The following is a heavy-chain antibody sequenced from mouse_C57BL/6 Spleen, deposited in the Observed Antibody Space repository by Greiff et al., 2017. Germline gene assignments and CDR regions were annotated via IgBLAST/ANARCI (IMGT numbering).Heavy chain of an antibody. CDR1: GFNINDYY. D-gene: IGHD1-1*01. V-gene: IGHV14-1*01. Sequence: VQLQQSGAELVRPGASVKLSCTASGFNINDYYMHWVKQRPEQGLEWIGRIDPEDGDTDYAPKFKGKATMTADTSSNTAYLQLSSLTSVDTAVYYCTTKLFSLMDDWGQGTSVTVSS. CDR3: TTKLFSLMDD. CDR2: IDPEDGDT. J-gene: IGHJ4*01.